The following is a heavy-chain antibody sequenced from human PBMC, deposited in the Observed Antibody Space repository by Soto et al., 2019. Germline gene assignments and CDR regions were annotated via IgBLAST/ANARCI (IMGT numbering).Heavy chain of an antibody. V-gene: IGHV4-59*11. J-gene: IGHJ4*02. CDR3: ARLIHYYDSSGYYYVGASKFDY. Sequence: PSETLSLTCTVSCWSISSHYWSRIRQPPGKGLEWIGYIYYSGSTNYNPSLKSRVTISVDTSKNQFSLKLSSVTAADTAVYYCARLIHYYDSSGYYYVGASKFDYWGQGTLVTVSS. D-gene: IGHD3-22*01. CDR2: IYYSGST. CDR1: CWSISSHY.